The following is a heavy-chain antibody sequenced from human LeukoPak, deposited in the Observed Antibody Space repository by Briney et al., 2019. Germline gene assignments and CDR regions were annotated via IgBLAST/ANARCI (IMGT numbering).Heavy chain of an antibody. V-gene: IGHV4-59*01. CDR3: ARAAPGGYYDFWSGYYSHPVDAFDI. CDR2: IYYGGST. D-gene: IGHD3-3*01. CDR1: GGSISSYY. Sequence: SETLSLTCTVSGGSISSYYWSWIRQPPGKGLEWIGYIYYGGSTNYNPSLKSRVTISVDTSKNQFSLKLSSVTAADTAVYYCARAAPGGYYDFWSGYYSHPVDAFDIWGQGTMVTVSS. J-gene: IGHJ3*02.